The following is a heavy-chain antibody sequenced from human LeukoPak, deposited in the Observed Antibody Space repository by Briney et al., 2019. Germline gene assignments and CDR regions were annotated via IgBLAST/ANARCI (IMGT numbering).Heavy chain of an antibody. CDR2: IWYDGSNK. Sequence: PGGSLRLSCAASGFTFSSYGMHWVRQAPGKGLEWVAVIWYDGSNKYYADSVKGRFTISRDNSKNTLYLQMNSLRAEDTAVYYCARGGEVSLDHFDYWGQGTLVTVSS. CDR1: GFTFSSYG. D-gene: IGHD3-16*01. CDR3: ARGGEVSLDHFDY. J-gene: IGHJ4*02. V-gene: IGHV3-33*01.